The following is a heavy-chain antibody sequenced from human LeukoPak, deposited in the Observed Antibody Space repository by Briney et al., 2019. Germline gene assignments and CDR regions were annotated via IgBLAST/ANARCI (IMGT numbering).Heavy chain of an antibody. J-gene: IGHJ4*02. Sequence: PGGSLRLSCAASGFTFDDYAMHWVRQAPGKGLEWVSGISWNSGSIGYADSVKGRFTISRDNAKNSLYLQMNSLRAEDTALYYCAKDVSLYGDYFFDYWGQGTLVTVSS. CDR3: AKDVSLYGDYFFDY. D-gene: IGHD4-17*01. CDR2: ISWNSGSI. V-gene: IGHV3-9*01. CDR1: GFTFDDYA.